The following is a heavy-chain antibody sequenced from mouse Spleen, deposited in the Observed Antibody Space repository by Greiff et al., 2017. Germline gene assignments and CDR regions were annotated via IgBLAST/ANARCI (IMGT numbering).Heavy chain of an antibody. Sequence: QVQLQQPGAELVKPGASVKMSCKASGYTFTSYWITWVKQRPGQGLEWIGDIYPGSGSTNYNEKFKSKATLTVDTSSSTAYMQLSSLTSEDSAVYYCARYYYGSRYYYAMDYWGQGTSVTVSS. CDR2: IYPGSGST. CDR1: GYTFTSYW. D-gene: IGHD1-1*01. V-gene: IGHV1-55*01. J-gene: IGHJ4*01. CDR3: ARYYYGSRYYYAMDY.